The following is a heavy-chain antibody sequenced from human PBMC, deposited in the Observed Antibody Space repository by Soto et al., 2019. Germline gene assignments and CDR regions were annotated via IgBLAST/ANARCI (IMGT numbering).Heavy chain of an antibody. CDR2: VNPIVSMS. J-gene: IGHJ4*02. Sequence: QVQLVQSGAEVKRPGSSVKVSCKASGDTFNFYSINWVRQAPGLGLEWMGRVNPIVSMSNYAQKFQGRVMMTANKSTSTAYMELSSLRSEDTARYYRASSHGSGYRAFDYWGQGALVTVSS. CDR3: ASSHGSGYRAFDY. D-gene: IGHD3-10*01. V-gene: IGHV1-69*02. CDR1: GDTFNFYS.